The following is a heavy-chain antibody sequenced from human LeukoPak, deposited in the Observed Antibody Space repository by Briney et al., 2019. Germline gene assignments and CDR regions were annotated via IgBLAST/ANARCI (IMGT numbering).Heavy chain of an antibody. V-gene: IGHV3-7*01. CDR3: AKDRHIVVVVAASGVDY. CDR1: GFTFSSYW. J-gene: IGHJ4*02. Sequence: GGSLRLSCAASGFTFSSYWMSWVRQAPGKGLEWVANIKQDGSEKYYVDSVKGRFTISRDNAKNSLYLQMNSLRAEDTAVYYCAKDRHIVVVVAASGVDYWGQGTLVTVSS. D-gene: IGHD2-15*01. CDR2: IKQDGSEK.